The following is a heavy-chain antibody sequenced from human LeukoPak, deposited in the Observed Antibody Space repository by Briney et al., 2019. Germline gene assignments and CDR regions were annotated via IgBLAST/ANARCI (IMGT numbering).Heavy chain of an antibody. CDR3: APSGSYRYYFDY. D-gene: IGHD1-26*01. V-gene: IGHV3-23*01. CDR2: ISISGTKT. J-gene: IGHJ4*02. CDR1: EFDFSTHA. Sequence: GGSLRLSCAASEFDFSTHAMTWVRQAPGKGLEWVSAISISGTKTYYADSVKGRFTISRDNSRNTLYLQVYSLRAEDTAVYYCAPSGSYRYYFDYWGQGTLVTVSS.